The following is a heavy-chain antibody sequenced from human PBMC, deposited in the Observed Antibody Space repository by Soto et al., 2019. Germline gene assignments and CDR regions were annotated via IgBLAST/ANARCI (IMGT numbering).Heavy chain of an antibody. J-gene: IGHJ4*02. CDR2: IFWNDDK. CDR3: ARRRDGYNDFDY. D-gene: IGHD5-12*01. V-gene: IGHV2-5*01. Sequence: QITLKESGPTLVKPTQTLTLTCTFSGFALSTNGVGVGWIRQSPGKALEWLALIFWNDDKRYSPSLKSRLTVAKDTSKNQVVLTLTNMDPVDTATYYCARRRDGYNDFDYWGQGTLVTASS. CDR1: GFALSTNGVG.